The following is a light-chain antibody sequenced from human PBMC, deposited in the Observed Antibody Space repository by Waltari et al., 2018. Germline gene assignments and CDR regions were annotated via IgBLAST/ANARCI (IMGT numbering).Light chain of an antibody. Sequence: QSALTQPASVSGSPGQSITISCTGTSSDVGTSNLVPWYQQYPGKAPKVMIYDDNRRPSGVSDRFSGSKSGNTASLTISGVQAEDEADYYCCSYAGSYTWVFGGGTKLTVL. CDR2: DDN. V-gene: IGLV2-23*01. CDR3: CSYAGSYTWV. J-gene: IGLJ3*02. CDR1: SSDVGTSNL.